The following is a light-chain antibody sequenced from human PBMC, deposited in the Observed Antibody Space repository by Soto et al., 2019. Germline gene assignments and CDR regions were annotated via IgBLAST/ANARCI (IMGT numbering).Light chain of an antibody. J-gene: IGLJ7*01. V-gene: IGLV1-44*01. Sequence: QSVLTQPPSASGTPGQRVTISCSGSSSNIGSHTVNWYQQLPGTAPRLLIYNTYYRPSGAPDRFSGSKSGTSAPLAISGLQSEDEADYYCASWDDSLNGVVFGGGTQLTVL. CDR2: NTY. CDR3: ASWDDSLNGVV. CDR1: SSNIGSHT.